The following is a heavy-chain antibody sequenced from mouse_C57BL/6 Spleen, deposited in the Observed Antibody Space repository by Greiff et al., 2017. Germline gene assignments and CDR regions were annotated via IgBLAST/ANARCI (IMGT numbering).Heavy chain of an antibody. CDR3: ARSGGWLLRSYYAMDY. D-gene: IGHD2-3*01. J-gene: IGHJ4*01. CDR2: IKPGSGGT. Sequence: VQLQQSGAELVRPGTSVKVSCKASGYAFTNYLIEWVKQRPGQGLEWIGVIKPGSGGTNYNEKFKGKATLTADKSSSTAYMQLSSLTSEDSAVYFCARSGGWLLRSYYAMDYWGQGTSVTVSS. CDR1: GYAFTNYL. V-gene: IGHV1-54*01.